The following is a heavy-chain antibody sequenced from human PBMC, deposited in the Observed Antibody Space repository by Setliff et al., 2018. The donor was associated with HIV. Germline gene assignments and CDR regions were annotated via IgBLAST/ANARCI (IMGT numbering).Heavy chain of an antibody. CDR2: IYYSGST. V-gene: IGHV4-31*03. CDR1: GGSISSGGYY. Sequence: SETLSLTCTASGGSISSGGYYWSWIRQHPGKGLEWIGYIYYSGSTYYNPSLKSRVTISIDMSKNQFSLKLSSVTAADTAVYYCARGLVVVTDSDYDTNYYYYYYMDVWGKGTTVTVSS. D-gene: IGHD5-12*01. CDR3: ARGLVVVTDSDYDTNYYYYYYMDV. J-gene: IGHJ6*03.